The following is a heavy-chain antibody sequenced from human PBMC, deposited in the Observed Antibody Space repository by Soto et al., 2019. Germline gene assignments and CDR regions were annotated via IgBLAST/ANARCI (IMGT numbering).Heavy chain of an antibody. CDR1: GGSISSYY. J-gene: IGHJ3*02. CDR3: ARHYLGTVTRTVFSAFDI. Sequence: QVQLQESGPGLVKPSETLSLTCTVSGGSISSYYWSWIRQPPGKGLEWIGYIYYRGSTNYNPSLKSRVTISVDTSKNQFSLKLSSVTAADTAVYYCARHYLGTVTRTVFSAFDIWGQGTMVTVSS. CDR2: IYYRGST. D-gene: IGHD4-17*01. V-gene: IGHV4-59*08.